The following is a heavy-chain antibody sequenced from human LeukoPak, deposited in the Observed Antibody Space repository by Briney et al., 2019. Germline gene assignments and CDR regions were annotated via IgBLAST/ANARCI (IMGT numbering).Heavy chain of an antibody. CDR2: IFTNGNT. V-gene: IGHV3-66*01. J-gene: IGHJ5*02. CDR1: GFSVSTNY. Sequence: GGSLRLSCAASGFSVSTNYMSWVRQAPGKGLEWVSVIFTNGNTAYADSVKGRFTIPRDNSKNMLYLQMNSLRAEDTAVYYCARDHYGLTSYPNPWGQGTLVTVSS. CDR3: ARDHYGLTSYPNP. D-gene: IGHD3-10*01.